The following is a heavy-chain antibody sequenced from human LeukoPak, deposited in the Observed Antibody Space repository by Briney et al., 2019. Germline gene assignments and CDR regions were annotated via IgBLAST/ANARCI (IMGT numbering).Heavy chain of an antibody. CDR3: AKVFEVRGARRPKDY. J-gene: IGHJ4*02. V-gene: IGHV3-30*18. D-gene: IGHD3-10*01. Sequence: GRSLRLSCAASGFTFSDYGMHWVRQAPGKGLKWVALISYDGGNKFYADSVRDRFTISRDNSKNTLFLQMNSLRIEDTAVYYCAKVFEVRGARRPKDYWGQGTLSSSPQ. CDR2: ISYDGGNK. CDR1: GFTFSDYG.